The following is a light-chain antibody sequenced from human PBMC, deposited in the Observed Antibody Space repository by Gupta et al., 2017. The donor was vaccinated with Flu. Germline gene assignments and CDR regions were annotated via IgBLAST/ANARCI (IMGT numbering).Light chain of an antibody. Sequence: EIVLTQSPGTLSLSPGQRATPSCRASQSISSSDLAWYQQKPGQAPRLLMFDASSRATGIPDRFSGSGSATDFTLTISRLEPEDFAVYYCQQYGRAPRSFGQGTRLDIE. V-gene: IGKV3-20*01. J-gene: IGKJ5*01. CDR3: QQYGRAPRS. CDR1: QSISSSD. CDR2: DAS.